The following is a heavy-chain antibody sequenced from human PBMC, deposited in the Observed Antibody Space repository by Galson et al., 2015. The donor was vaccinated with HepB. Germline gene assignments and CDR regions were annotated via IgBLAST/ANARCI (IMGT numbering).Heavy chain of an antibody. CDR3: ARDREGFGGAFDI. CDR2: IKQDGSEK. Sequence: SLRLSCAASGFTFSSYWMSWVRQAPGKGLEWVAKIKQDGSEKYYVDSVKGRFTISRDNAKNSLYLQMNSLRAEDTGLYYCARDREGFGGAFDIWGQGTMFTVSS. V-gene: IGHV3-7*01. J-gene: IGHJ3*02. CDR1: GFTFSSYW. D-gene: IGHD3-10*01.